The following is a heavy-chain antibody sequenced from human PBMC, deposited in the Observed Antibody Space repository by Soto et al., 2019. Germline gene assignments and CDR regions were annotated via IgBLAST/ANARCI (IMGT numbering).Heavy chain of an antibody. J-gene: IGHJ4*02. Sequence: GGSLRLSCAASGFTFSSYAMSWVRQAPGKGLEWVSAISGSGGRTYYADSVKGGFTISRDNSKNTLYLQMNSLRAEDTAVYYCAKDPLDSSSLSPFDYWGQGTLVTVSS. CDR1: GFTFSSYA. CDR3: AKDPLDSSSLSPFDY. V-gene: IGHV3-23*01. CDR2: ISGSGGRT. D-gene: IGHD6-13*01.